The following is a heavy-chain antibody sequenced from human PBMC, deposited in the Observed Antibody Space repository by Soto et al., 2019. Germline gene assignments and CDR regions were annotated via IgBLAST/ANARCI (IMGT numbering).Heavy chain of an antibody. V-gene: IGHV3-9*01. CDR3: AKGLLRSYYYYGMDV. CDR2: ISWNSGSI. J-gene: IGHJ6*02. CDR1: GFTFDDYA. Sequence: EVQLVESGGGLVQPGRSLRLSCAASGFTFDDYAMHWVRQAPGKGLEWVSGISWNSGSIGYADSVKGRFTISRDNAKNSLYLQMNSLRAEDTALYDCAKGLLRSYYYYGMDVWGQGTTVTVSS.